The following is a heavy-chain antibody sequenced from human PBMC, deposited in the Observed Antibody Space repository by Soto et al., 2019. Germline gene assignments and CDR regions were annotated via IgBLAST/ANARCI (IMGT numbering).Heavy chain of an antibody. V-gene: IGHV3-23*01. CDR2: ISGSGGRT. CDR3: AKGVDDAFDI. Sequence: VGSLRLSCVASGFTFSSFAMSWVRQAPGKGLEWVSAISGSGGRTYYADSVKGRFTISRDNSKNTLYLQMNSLRVEDTAVYYCAKGVDDAFDIWGQGTMVTVSS. J-gene: IGHJ3*02. CDR1: GFTFSSFA.